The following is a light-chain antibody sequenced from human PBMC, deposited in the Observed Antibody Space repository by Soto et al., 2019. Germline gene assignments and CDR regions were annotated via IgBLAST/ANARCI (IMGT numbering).Light chain of an antibody. Sequence: QSVLTQPPSASGTPGQTVTISCSGSRTNIGTNYVYWYQQFPGTAPKLLIFANDKRPSGVPGRFSGSKSGASASLSISGLQSEDEADYYCAAWDDRLGVYVFGTGTKMTVL. CDR2: AND. CDR1: RTNIGTNY. CDR3: AAWDDRLGVYV. J-gene: IGLJ1*01. V-gene: IGLV1-47*02.